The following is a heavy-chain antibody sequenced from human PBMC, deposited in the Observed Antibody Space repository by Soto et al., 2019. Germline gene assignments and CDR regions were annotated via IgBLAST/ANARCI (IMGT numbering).Heavy chain of an antibody. CDR3: ARGPRDGECLAEYFRH. CDR1: GGTFSSYA. V-gene: IGHV1-69*12. D-gene: IGHD4-17*01. J-gene: IGHJ1*01. Sequence: QVQLVQSGAEVKKPGSSVKVSCKASGGTFSSYAISWVRQAPGQGLEWMGGLIPIFGTAKYAQKFQSRVTITADESTSTAYMELSSLRSEDTGVYSCARGPRDGECLAEYFRHWGQGTLVTVSS. CDR2: LIPIFGTA.